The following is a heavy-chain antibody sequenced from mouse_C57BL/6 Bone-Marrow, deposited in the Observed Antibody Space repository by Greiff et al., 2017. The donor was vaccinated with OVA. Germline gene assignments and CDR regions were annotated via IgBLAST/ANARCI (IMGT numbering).Heavy chain of an antibody. J-gene: IGHJ1*03. Sequence: EVQVVESGPGLVKPSQSLSLTCSVTGYSITSGYYWNWIRQFPGNKLEWMGYISYDGSNNYNPSLKNRISITRDTSKNQFFLKLNSVTTEDTATYYCAKEDFYYSNYPWYFDVWGTGTTVTVSS. V-gene: IGHV3-6*01. CDR2: ISYDGSN. D-gene: IGHD2-5*01. CDR1: GYSITSGYY. CDR3: AKEDFYYSNYPWYFDV.